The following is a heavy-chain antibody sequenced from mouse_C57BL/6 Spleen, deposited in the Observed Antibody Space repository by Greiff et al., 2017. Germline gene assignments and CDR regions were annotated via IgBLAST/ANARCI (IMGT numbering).Heavy chain of an antibody. Sequence: EVQVVESGGDLVKPGGSLKLSCAASGFTFSSYAMSWVRQTPDKRLEWVATISSGGSYTYYPDSVKGRFTSSRGNAKNTLYLQMSSLKSEDTAMYYCARDYYGSSPYIDYWGQGTSVTVSS. D-gene: IGHD1-1*01. CDR2: ISSGGSYT. CDR1: GFTFSSYA. J-gene: IGHJ4*01. CDR3: ARDYYGSSPYIDY. V-gene: IGHV5-6*01.